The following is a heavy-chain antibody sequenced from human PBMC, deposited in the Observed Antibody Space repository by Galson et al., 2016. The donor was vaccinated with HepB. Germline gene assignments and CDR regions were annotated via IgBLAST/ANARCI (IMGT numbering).Heavy chain of an antibody. CDR3: AKEHGTGWPNLGY. CDR2: ISKNGRAI. D-gene: IGHD6-19*01. V-gene: IGHV3-30*18. CDR1: GFTFSSYS. Sequence: SLRLSCAASGFTFSSYSIHWVRQAPGKGLEWVAVISKNGRAISYADSVKGRFTISRDNSKNTVYLQMNSLRTEDTSLYYCAKEHGTGWPNLGYWGQGALVTVAS. J-gene: IGHJ4*02.